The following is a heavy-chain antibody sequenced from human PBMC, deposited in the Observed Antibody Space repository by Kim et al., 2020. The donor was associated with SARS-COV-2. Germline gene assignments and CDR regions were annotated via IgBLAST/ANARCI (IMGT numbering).Heavy chain of an antibody. J-gene: IGHJ6*02. D-gene: IGHD6-19*01. CDR1: GFTFSDYY. CDR2: ISSSSSYT. V-gene: IGHV3-11*06. CDR3: ATEILGPVAENYYYGMDV. Sequence: GGSLRLSCAASGFTFSDYYMSWIRQAPGKGLEWVSYISSSSSYTNYADSVKGRFTISRDNAKNSLYLQMNSLRAEDTAVYYCATEILGPVAENYYYGMDVWGQGTTVTVSS.